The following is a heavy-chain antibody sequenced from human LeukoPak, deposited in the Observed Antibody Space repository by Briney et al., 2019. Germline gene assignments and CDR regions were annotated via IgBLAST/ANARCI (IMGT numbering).Heavy chain of an antibody. V-gene: IGHV3-48*03. CDR3: ARDPLYTSGWYYFDY. CDR1: GFTFSSYE. Sequence: GGSLRLSCAASGFTFSSYEMNWVRQAPGKGLEGISYISDGAKTIYYADSVKGRFTISRDNAKNSLYLQMNRLRAEDTAVYYCARDPLYTSGWYYFDYWGQGTLVTVSS. CDR2: ISDGAKTI. D-gene: IGHD6-19*01. J-gene: IGHJ4*02.